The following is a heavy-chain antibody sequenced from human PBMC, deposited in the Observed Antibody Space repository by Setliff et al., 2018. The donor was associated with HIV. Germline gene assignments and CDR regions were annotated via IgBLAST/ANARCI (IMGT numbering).Heavy chain of an antibody. V-gene: IGHV1-18*01. CDR2: ISGFNGNT. Sequence: ASVKVSCKASGYSFARYGLSWVRQAPGQGLEWMGWISGFNGNTKYAQSFQDRVAMTTETATSTAYMEMRSLRSDDTAVYFCARVPYRSAWFSGGHDAFDIWGQGTMVTVAS. CDR1: GYSFARYG. D-gene: IGHD6-19*01. CDR3: ARVPYRSAWFSGGHDAFDI. J-gene: IGHJ3*02.